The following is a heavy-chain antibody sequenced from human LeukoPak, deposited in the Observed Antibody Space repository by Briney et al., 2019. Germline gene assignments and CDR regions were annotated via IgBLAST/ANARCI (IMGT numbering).Heavy chain of an antibody. D-gene: IGHD3-3*01. CDR3: AKDMRYDFWSGYFDAFDI. V-gene: IGHV3-9*01. J-gene: IGHJ3*02. CDR1: GFTFDDYA. CDR2: MSWNSGSI. Sequence: GGSLRLSCAASGFTFDDYAMNWVGQAPGKGLEWVSSMSWNSGSIGYADSVKGRFTISRDNAKNSLYLQMNSLRAEDTALYYCAKDMRYDFWSGYFDAFDIWGQGTMVTVSS.